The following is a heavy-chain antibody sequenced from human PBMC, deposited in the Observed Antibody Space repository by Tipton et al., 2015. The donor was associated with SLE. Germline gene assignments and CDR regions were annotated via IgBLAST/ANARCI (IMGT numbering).Heavy chain of an antibody. V-gene: IGHV4-34*01. CDR1: GGSFSGYY. CDR2: INHSGST. J-gene: IGHJ4*02. D-gene: IGHD3-10*01. Sequence: GLVKPSETLSLTCAVYGGSFSGYYWSWIRQPPGKGLEWIGEINHSGSTNYNPSLKSRVTISVDTSKNQFSLKLSSVTAADTAVYYCARAYPVLLWGQGTLVTVSS. CDR3: ARAYPVLL.